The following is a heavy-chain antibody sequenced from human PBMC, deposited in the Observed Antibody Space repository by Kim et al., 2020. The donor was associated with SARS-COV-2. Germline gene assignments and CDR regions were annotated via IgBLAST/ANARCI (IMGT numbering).Heavy chain of an antibody. CDR3: ATRPSGGRAS. J-gene: IGHJ4*02. D-gene: IGHD2-15*01. CDR1: GGSFSGYY. CDR2: INHSGST. V-gene: IGHV4-34*01. Sequence: SETLSLTCAVYGGSFSGYYWSWIRQPPGKGLEWIGEINHSGSTNYNPSLKSRVTISVDTSKNQFSLKLSSVTAADTAVYYCATRPSGGRASWGQGTLVTVSS.